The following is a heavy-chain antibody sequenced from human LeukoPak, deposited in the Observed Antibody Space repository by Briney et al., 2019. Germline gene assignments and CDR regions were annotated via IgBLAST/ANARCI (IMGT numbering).Heavy chain of an antibody. Sequence: GASVKVSCKASGYTFTNYGITWARQAPGQGLEWMGWISLYNGIAHYAQDLQGRVTMTTDTSTSAAYMELRSLRSDDTAVYYCARVTSSPPSMDVWGTGTTVTVSS. D-gene: IGHD2-2*01. CDR3: ARVTSSPPSMDV. J-gene: IGHJ6*03. CDR1: GYTFTNYG. V-gene: IGHV1-18*01. CDR2: ISLYNGIA.